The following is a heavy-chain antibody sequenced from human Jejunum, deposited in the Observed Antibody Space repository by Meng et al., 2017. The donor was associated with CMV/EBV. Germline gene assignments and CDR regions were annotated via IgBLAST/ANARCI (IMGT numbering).Heavy chain of an antibody. CDR3: ARDRYCHNGICFAPNTYYFGMGV. D-gene: IGHD2-8*01. J-gene: IGHJ6*02. Sequence: WVRQAPGKGPEWVSYISTSGSTKYYTDAVKGRFTIFRDNAKNSLYLQMNNLRPEDTAVYYCARDRYCHNGICFAPNTYYFGMGVWGQGTTVTVSS. V-gene: IGHV3-48*03. CDR2: ISTSGSTK.